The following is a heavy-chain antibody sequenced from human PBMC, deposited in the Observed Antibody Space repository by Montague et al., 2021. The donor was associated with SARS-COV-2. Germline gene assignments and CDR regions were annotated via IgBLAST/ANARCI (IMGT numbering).Heavy chain of an antibody. J-gene: IGHJ4*02. Sequence: CAISGDSVSIHSAAWNWIRPSPSRVLEWLGSTYHRSKWYNHNAVSVKSRITINPDTSKNQFSLQLNSVTAEDTTVYYCARELRRIIMIVDIRGCDYWGQGSLFNVSS. CDR3: ARELRRIIMIVDIRGCDY. V-gene: IGHV6-1*01. D-gene: IGHD3-22*01. CDR1: GDSVSIHSAA. CDR2: TYHRSKWYN.